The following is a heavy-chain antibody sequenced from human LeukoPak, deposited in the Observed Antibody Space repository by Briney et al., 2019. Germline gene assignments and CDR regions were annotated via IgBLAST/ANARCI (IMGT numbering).Heavy chain of an antibody. CDR1: GGSISSYY. D-gene: IGHD4-23*01. CDR2: IYNSGGT. J-gene: IGHJ5*02. V-gene: IGHV4-59*01. CDR3: ARYRGNSNGGFDP. Sequence: SETLSLTCTVSGGSISSYYWSWIRQPPGKGLEWIGNIYNSGGTNYNPSLKSRVTTSVDTSQNQFSLKLTSVTAADTAVYYCARYRGNSNGGFDPWGQGTLVTVSS.